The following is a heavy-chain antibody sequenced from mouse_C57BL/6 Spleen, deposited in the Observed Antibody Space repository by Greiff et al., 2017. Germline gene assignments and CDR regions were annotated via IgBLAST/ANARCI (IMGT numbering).Heavy chain of an antibody. CDR3: ARDDNLIYYGGFAY. CDR2: ISDGGSYT. J-gene: IGHJ3*01. V-gene: IGHV5-4*01. D-gene: IGHD2-1*01. CDR1: GFTFSSYA. Sequence: EVMLVESGGGLVKPGGSLKLSCAASGFTFSSYAMSWVRQTPEKRLEWVATISDGGSYTYYPDNVKGRFTISRDNAKNNLYLQMSHLKSEDTAMYYCARDDNLIYYGGFAYWGQGTLVTVSA.